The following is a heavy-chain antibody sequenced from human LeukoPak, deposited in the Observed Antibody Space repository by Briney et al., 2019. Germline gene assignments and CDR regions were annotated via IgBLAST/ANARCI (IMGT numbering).Heavy chain of an antibody. J-gene: IGHJ3*02. CDR2: IYYSGST. D-gene: IGHD5-18*01. CDR1: GGSISSGDYY. V-gene: IGHV4-30-4*08. Sequence: SETLSLTCTVSGGSISSGDYYWRWLRQPPGTGLEWLGYIYYSGSTYYNPSLKSRVTISVDTSKHQFSLKLSSVTAADTAVYNCARVRNTAMVPDAFDIWGQGTMVTVSS. CDR3: ARVRNTAMVPDAFDI.